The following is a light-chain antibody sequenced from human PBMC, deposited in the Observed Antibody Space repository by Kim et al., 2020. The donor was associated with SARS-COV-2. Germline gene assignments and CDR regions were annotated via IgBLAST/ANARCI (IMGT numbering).Light chain of an antibody. CDR2: GSS. Sequence: SPGERATLSCRASQTVGSNYLAWYQQKPGQAPRLLIYGSSTRATGISDRFSGSGSGTDFALTISRLEPEDFAVYYCHQYATAPLTSGGGTKVDIK. J-gene: IGKJ4*01. V-gene: IGKV3-20*01. CDR3: HQYATAPLT. CDR1: QTVGSNY.